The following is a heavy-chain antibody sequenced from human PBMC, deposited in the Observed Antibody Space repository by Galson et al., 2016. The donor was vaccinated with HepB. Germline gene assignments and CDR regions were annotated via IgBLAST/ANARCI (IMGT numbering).Heavy chain of an antibody. V-gene: IGHV3-23*01. D-gene: IGHD5-18*01. J-gene: IGHJ4*02. CDR1: GFNFNTYA. Sequence: SLRLSCAASGFNFNTYAMSWVRQAPGKRPECVSGISGSGDSTRYADSVRGRFTIFRDNFKNSLYLQIDSLRAEDTAVYFCAKDRPFGKYTSMVTALDSWGQGSLVTVSS. CDR3: AKDRPFGKYTSMVTALDS. CDR2: ISGSGDST.